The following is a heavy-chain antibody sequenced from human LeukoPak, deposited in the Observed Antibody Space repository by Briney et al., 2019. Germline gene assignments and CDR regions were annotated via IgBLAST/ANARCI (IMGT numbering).Heavy chain of an antibody. Sequence: GGSLRLSCAASGFTFSSYGMHWVRQAPGKGLEWVAVISYDGSNKYYADSVKGRFTISRDNSKNTLYLQMNSLRAEDTAVYYCAKDLSEYSSGWFDYWGQGTLVTVSS. D-gene: IGHD6-19*01. V-gene: IGHV3-30*18. CDR3: AKDLSEYSSGWFDY. CDR1: GFTFSSYG. J-gene: IGHJ4*02. CDR2: ISYDGSNK.